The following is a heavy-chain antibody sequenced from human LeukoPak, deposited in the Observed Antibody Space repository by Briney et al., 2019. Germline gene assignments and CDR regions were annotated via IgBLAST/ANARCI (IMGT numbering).Heavy chain of an antibody. V-gene: IGHV3-48*01. CDR3: ARDRGQWLVLYGMDV. D-gene: IGHD6-19*01. CDR2: ISSSSSTI. CDR1: GVTFSSHS. J-gene: IGHJ6*02. Sequence: GGSLRLSCAASGVTFSSHSMNWVRQAPGKGLEWVSYISSSSSTIYHADSVKGRFTISRDNAKNSLYLQMNSLRAEDTAVYYCARDRGQWLVLYGMDVWGQGTTVTVSS.